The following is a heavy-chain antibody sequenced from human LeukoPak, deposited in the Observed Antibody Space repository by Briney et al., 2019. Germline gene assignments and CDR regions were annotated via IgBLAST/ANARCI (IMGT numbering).Heavy chain of an antibody. CDR1: GFTFSDYY. CDR2: ISSSGSTI. Sequence: GGSLRLSYAASGFTFSDYYMSWIRQAPGKGLEWVSYISSSGSTIYYADSAKGRFTISRDNAKNSLYLQMNSLRAEDTAVYYCARADSSGCLDYWGPGTLVTVSS. J-gene: IGHJ4*02. V-gene: IGHV3-11*04. CDR3: ARADSSGCLDY. D-gene: IGHD6-19*01.